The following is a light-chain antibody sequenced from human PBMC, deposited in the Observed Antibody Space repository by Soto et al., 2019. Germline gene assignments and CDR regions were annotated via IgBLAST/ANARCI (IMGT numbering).Light chain of an antibody. CDR3: QQYGASPPYT. V-gene: IGKV3-20*01. CDR2: AAS. Sequence: PGERATLSCRASRSFASSYLAWYQHKPGQAPRLLIYAASIRATGVPDRFSGSGSGTDFTLTIRRLEPEDSAVYYCQQYGASPPYTFGQGTKVDIK. CDR1: RSFASSY. J-gene: IGKJ2*01.